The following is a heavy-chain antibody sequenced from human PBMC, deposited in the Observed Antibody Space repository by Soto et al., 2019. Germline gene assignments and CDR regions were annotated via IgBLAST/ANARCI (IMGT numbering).Heavy chain of an antibody. Sequence: QTLSLTCAISGDSVSSNSASWNWIRQSPSRGLEWLGRTYYRSKWYNDYSVYMKSRISIDPDTSKNQLSLQLTSVTPEETAGDYRRRESMSGWSDYWGPGTLVTVFS. CDR3: RRESMSGWSDY. CDR2: TYYRSKWYN. CDR1: GDSVSSNSAS. D-gene: IGHD6-19*01. J-gene: IGHJ4*02. V-gene: IGHV6-1*01.